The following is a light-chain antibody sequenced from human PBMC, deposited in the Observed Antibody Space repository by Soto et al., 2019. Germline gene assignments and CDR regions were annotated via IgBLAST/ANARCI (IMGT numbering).Light chain of an antibody. CDR3: KQYDSSWT. V-gene: IGKV1-39*01. Sequence: DIHMTQSPSSLSASVGDRVTITCRASQSISRYLNWYQQKPGKAPNLLIYVASSLQSEVQSRFSGSGSGTDFTLTITSLQPEDFATYYCKQYDSSWTFGQGTKVDIK. CDR1: QSISRY. J-gene: IGKJ1*01. CDR2: VAS.